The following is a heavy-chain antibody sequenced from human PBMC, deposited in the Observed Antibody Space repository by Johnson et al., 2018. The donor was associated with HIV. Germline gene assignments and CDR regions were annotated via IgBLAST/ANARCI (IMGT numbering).Heavy chain of an antibody. CDR2: IWYDGSNK. Sequence: QVQLVESGGGVVQPGRSLRLSCAASGFTFSSYGMHWVRQAPGKGLEWVAVIWYDGSNKNYVDSVKGRFTISRYNSKNPLYLQRNSLRAEETAVYYCAREWGVGYYYGSGILDAFDIWGQGTMVTVSS. J-gene: IGHJ3*02. V-gene: IGHV3-33*01. CDR1: GFTFSSYG. CDR3: AREWGVGYYYGSGILDAFDI. D-gene: IGHD3-10*01.